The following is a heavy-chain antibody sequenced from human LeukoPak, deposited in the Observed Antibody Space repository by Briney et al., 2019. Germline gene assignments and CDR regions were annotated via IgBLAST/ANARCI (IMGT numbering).Heavy chain of an antibody. Sequence: GGSLRLSCAASGFTFDDYAMHWVRQAPGEGLEWVSGISWNSGSIGYADSVKGRFTISRDNAKNSLYLQMNSLRAEDTALYYCAKGGIAVGNAFDIWGQGTMVTVSS. CDR1: GFTFDDYA. D-gene: IGHD6-19*01. V-gene: IGHV3-9*01. J-gene: IGHJ3*02. CDR3: AKGGIAVGNAFDI. CDR2: ISWNSGSI.